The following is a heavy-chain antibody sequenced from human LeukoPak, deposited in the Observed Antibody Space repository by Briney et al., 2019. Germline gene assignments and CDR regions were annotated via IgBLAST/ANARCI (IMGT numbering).Heavy chain of an antibody. CDR3: ATSPESWFDP. CDR1: GYTFSGYF. D-gene: IGHD1-14*01. Sequence: GASVKVSCKASGYTFSGYFIHWVRQAPGQGLEWMGGFDPEDGETIYAQKFQGRVTMTEDTSTDTAYMELSSLRSEDTAVYYCATSPESWFDPWGQGTLVTVSS. J-gene: IGHJ5*02. V-gene: IGHV1-24*01. CDR2: FDPEDGET.